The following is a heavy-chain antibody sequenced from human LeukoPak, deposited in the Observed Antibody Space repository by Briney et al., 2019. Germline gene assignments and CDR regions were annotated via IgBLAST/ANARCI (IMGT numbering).Heavy chain of an antibody. CDR1: GGSFSSYY. D-gene: IGHD1-26*01. CDR3: AIQTVGRDY. V-gene: IGHV4-59*01. Sequence: PSETLSLTCAVYGGSFSSYYWSWIRQPPGKGLEWIGYIYYSGSTNYNPSLKSRVTISVDTSKNQFSLKLSSVTAADTAVYYCAIQTVGRDYWGQGTLVTVSS. CDR2: IYYSGST. J-gene: IGHJ4*02.